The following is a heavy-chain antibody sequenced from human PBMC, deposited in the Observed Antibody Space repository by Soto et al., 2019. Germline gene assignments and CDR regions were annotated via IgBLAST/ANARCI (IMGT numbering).Heavy chain of an antibody. V-gene: IGHV4-39*01. CDR3: DIVQIPPTGAPLSDY. J-gene: IGHJ4*02. Sequence: SETLSLTCTVSGGSISKDNYYWAWIRQPPGKGLEWIGSIFYSGSTYYNPSLKSRVTMSVDTSKNQFSLRLSSVTAADTAIYYCDIVQIPPTGAPLSDYWGQGTQVTVSS. CDR1: GGSISKDNYY. CDR2: IFYSGST. D-gene: IGHD2-8*01.